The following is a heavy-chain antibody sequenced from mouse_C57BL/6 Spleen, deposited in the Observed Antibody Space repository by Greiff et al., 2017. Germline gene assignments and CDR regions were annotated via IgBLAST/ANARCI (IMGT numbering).Heavy chain of an antibody. CDR1: GYAFTNYL. V-gene: IGHV1-54*01. D-gene: IGHD1-1*01. Sequence: VQLVESGAELVRPGTSVKVSCKASGYAFTNYLIEWVKQRPGQGLEWIGVINPGSGGTNYNEKFKGKATLTVDKSSSTAYMQLSSLTSEDSAVYFCARGGTIVAPYFDYWGQGTTLTVSS. CDR2: INPGSGGT. CDR3: ARGGTIVAPYFDY. J-gene: IGHJ2*01.